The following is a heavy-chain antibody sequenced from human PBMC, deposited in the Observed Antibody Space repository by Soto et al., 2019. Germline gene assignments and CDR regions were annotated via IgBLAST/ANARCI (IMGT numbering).Heavy chain of an antibody. Sequence: GSLRLSCAASGFTFSSYWMSWVRQAPGKGLEWVANIKQDGSEKYYVDSVKGRFTVSRDNAKNSLYLQMSSLRAEDTAVYYCARWGVVAGDFDYWGQGTLVTVSS. CDR2: IKQDGSEK. D-gene: IGHD6-19*01. CDR3: ARWGVVAGDFDY. CDR1: GFTFSSYW. J-gene: IGHJ4*02. V-gene: IGHV3-7*05.